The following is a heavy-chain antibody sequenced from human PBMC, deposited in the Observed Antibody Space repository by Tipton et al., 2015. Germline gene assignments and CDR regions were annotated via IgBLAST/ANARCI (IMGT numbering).Heavy chain of an antibody. CDR3: AALGTADY. CDR2: IWYDGSNK. J-gene: IGHJ4*02. Sequence: SLRLSCAASGFTFSSYGMHWVRQAPGKGLEWVAVIWYDGSNKYYADSVKGRFTISRDNAKNSLYLQMNSLRPEDTALYYCAALGTADYWGQGTLVTVSS. V-gene: IGHV3-33*03. D-gene: IGHD1-1*01. CDR1: GFTFSSYG.